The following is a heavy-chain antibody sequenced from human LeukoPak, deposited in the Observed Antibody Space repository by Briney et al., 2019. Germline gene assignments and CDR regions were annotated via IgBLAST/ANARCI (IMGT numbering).Heavy chain of an antibody. V-gene: IGHV3-23*01. D-gene: IGHD1-26*01. CDR1: GFTFSRYA. CDR2: ISGSGGST. Sequence: PGGSLRLSCAASGFTFSRYAMGWVRQAPGKGLEWVSAISGSGGSTYYADSVKGRFTISRDNSKNTLYLQMNSLRAEDTAVYYCAKDFRKVGATPSAWGQGTLVTVSS. J-gene: IGHJ5*02. CDR3: AKDFRKVGATPSA.